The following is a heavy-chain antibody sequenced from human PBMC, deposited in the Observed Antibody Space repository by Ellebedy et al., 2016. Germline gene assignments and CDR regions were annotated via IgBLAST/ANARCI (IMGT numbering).Heavy chain of an antibody. CDR3: ATHGNYRNDL. D-gene: IGHD4-23*01. CDR1: GPTFSNHW. V-gene: IGHV3-7*03. J-gene: IGHJ5*02. CDR2: IKGDGSEM. Sequence: GGSLRLSCAASGPTFSNHWMSWVRQAPGKGLEWVANIKGDGSEMYYVDSVKGRFTISRDNAKNSLYLQMNSLRVEDTAVYYCATHGNYRNDLWGQGTLVTVSS.